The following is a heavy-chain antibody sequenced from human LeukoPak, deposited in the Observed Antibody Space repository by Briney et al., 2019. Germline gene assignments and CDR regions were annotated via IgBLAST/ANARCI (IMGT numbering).Heavy chain of an antibody. D-gene: IGHD3-22*01. CDR1: GYTFTGYY. CDR3: ARSTMIVVVITTD. CDR2: INPNSGGT. V-gene: IGHV1-2*02. Sequence: AASVKVSCKASGYTFTGYYMHWVRQAPGQGLEWMGWINPNSGGTNYAQKFQGRVTMTRDTSISTAYRELSRLRSDDTAVYYCARSTMIVVVITTDWGQGTLVTVSS. J-gene: IGHJ4*02.